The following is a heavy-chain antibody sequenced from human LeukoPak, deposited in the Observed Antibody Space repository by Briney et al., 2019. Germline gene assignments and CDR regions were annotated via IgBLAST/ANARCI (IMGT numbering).Heavy chain of an antibody. D-gene: IGHD5-18*01. J-gene: IGHJ2*01. CDR1: GGSISSYY. CDR3: ARVSLSVQLWLRDHPSNWYFDL. CDR2: IYYSGST. V-gene: IGHV4-59*01. Sequence: SETLSLTCTVSGGSISSYYWSWIRQPPGKGLEWIGYIYYSGSTNYNPSLKSRVTISVDTSKNQFSLKLSSVTAADTAVYYCARVSLSVQLWLRDHPSNWYFDLWGRGTLVTVSS.